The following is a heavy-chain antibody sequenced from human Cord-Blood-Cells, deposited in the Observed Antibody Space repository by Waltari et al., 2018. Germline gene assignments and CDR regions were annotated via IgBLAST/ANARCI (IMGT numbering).Heavy chain of an antibody. CDR1: GFSPRTSGVG. CDR3: AHRIPRVGIAAAGTYFDY. D-gene: IGHD6-13*01. Sequence: QITLKESGPTLVKPTPTPPLTCPLSGFSPRTSGVGVGWIRQPPGKALEVLALIYWNGDKRYSPSPKSRLTITKDTAKNQVVLTMTNMDPVDTATYYCAHRIPRVGIAAAGTYFDYWGQGTLVTVSS. J-gene: IGHJ4*02. CDR2: IYWNGDK. V-gene: IGHV2-5*01.